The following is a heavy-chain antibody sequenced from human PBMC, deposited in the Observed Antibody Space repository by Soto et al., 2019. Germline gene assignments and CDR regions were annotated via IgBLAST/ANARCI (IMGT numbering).Heavy chain of an antibody. CDR3: ASDTSCYSCPKEYYYYYMDV. Sequence: ASVKVSCKASGGTFSSYTISWVRQAPGQGLEWMGRIIPILGIANYAQKFQGRVTITADKSTSTAYMELSSLRSEDTAVYYCASDTSCYSCPKEYYYYYMDVWGKGTTVTVSS. V-gene: IGHV1-69*02. CDR1: GGTFSSYT. J-gene: IGHJ6*03. D-gene: IGHD2-2*01. CDR2: IIPILGIA.